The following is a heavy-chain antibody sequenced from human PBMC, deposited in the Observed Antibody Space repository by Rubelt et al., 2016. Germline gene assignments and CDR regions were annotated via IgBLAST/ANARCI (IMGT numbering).Heavy chain of an antibody. Sequence: QVQLQQWGAGLLKPSETLSLTCAVYGGSFSGYYWSWIRQPPGKGLEWIGEINHSGSTNYNQSLKSRVTISVDTSKNPFSLKLSSVTAADTAVYYCARGGRYYGSGSYQRHNWFDPWGQGTLVTVSS. CDR1: GGSFSGYY. D-gene: IGHD3-10*01. CDR2: INHSGST. V-gene: IGHV4-34*01. J-gene: IGHJ5*02. CDR3: ARGGRYYGSGSYQRHNWFDP.